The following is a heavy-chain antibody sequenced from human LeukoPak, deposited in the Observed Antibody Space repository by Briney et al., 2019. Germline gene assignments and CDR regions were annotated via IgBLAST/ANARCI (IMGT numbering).Heavy chain of an antibody. V-gene: IGHV1-2*02. CDR2: INPNNGGT. CDR3: ASGPSLGTTHPYFDY. D-gene: IGHD2-15*01. CDR1: GYTFTGYY. Sequence: ASVKVSCKVSGYTFTGYYMHWLRQAPGQGLEWMGWINPNNGGTNYAQRFQGRVTMTRDTSISTAYVELSRLRFDDTAVYYCASGPSLGTTHPYFDYWGQGTLVTVSS. J-gene: IGHJ4*02.